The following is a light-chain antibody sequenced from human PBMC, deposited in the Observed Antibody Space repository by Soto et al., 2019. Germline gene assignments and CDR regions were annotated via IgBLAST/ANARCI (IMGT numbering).Light chain of an antibody. V-gene: IGLV2-23*02. J-gene: IGLJ1*01. CDR3: CSYAGSYYV. Sequence: NQAASGSASPSEAITIFCTGTSSDVGSYNLVSWYQQHPGKAPKLILYEVSKRPSGVSNRFSGSKSGNTASLTISGLQAEDEADYYCCSYAGSYYVFGTGTKVTVL. CDR1: SSDVGSYNL. CDR2: EVS.